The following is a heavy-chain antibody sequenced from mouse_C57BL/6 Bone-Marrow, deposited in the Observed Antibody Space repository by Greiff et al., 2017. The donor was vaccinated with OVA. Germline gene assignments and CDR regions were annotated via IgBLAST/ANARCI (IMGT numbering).Heavy chain of an antibody. CDR1: GFTFSDFY. V-gene: IGHV7-1*01. J-gene: IGHJ2*01. CDR2: SRNKANDYTT. CDR3: ARDGTDGYFYY. Sequence: EVKVVESGGGLVQSGRSLRLSCATSGFTFSDFYMEWVRQAPGKGLEWIAASRNKANDYTTEYSASVKGRFIVSRDTSQSILYLQMNALRAEDTAIYYCARDGTDGYFYYWGQGTTLTVSS. D-gene: IGHD2-3*01.